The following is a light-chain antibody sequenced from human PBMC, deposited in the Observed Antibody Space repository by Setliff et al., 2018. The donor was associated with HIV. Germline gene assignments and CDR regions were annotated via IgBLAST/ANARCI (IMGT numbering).Light chain of an antibody. CDR2: QAS. CDR3: CSNTVSNTYV. J-gene: IGLJ1*01. Sequence: QSVLTQPASVSGSPGQSNTISCTGTSGDVGRYNRVSWYQQQTGKPPKLMIYQASKRPSGVSNRFSGSKSGNTASLTISGLQAEDEADYCCCSNTVSNTYVFGSGTKVTVL. V-gene: IGLV2-23*01. CDR1: SGDVGRYNR.